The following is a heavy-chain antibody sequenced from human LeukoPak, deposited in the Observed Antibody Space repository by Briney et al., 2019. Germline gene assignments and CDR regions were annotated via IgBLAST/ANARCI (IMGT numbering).Heavy chain of an antibody. J-gene: IGHJ6*04. V-gene: IGHV3-11*04. Sequence: GGSLTLSCAVSGFTFSDYYMSWIRQAPGKGLEWVSYISSSGSTIYYADSVKGRFTTSRDNAKNSLYLQMNSLRAEDTAVYYCARWNLRGIVPAAMYVWGKGTTVTVSS. D-gene: IGHD2-2*01. CDR3: ARWNLRGIVPAAMYV. CDR2: ISSSGSTI. CDR1: GFTFSDYY.